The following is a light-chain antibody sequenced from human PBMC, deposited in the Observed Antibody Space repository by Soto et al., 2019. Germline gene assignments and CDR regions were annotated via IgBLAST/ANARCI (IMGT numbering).Light chain of an antibody. CDR3: CSYAGNSFLV. CDR1: SSDIGTYNL. Sequence: QSVLTQPASVSGSPGQSITISCTGTSSDIGTYNLVSWYQQLPGKVPQLMIYAGSERPSGVSNRFSGSKSGNTASLTISGLQAEDEADYYCCSYAGNSFLVFGGGTKLTVL. J-gene: IGLJ2*01. V-gene: IGLV2-23*01. CDR2: AGS.